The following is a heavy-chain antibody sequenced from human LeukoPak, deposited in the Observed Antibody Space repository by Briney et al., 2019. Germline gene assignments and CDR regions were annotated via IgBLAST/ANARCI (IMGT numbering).Heavy chain of an antibody. D-gene: IGHD5-12*01. CDR3: ARFHSGYDMGEY. Sequence: SETLSLTCTVSGGSISSSTYYWGWIRQPPGKGLEWVGSIYYSGSTYYNPSLKSRVTISVDTSKNQFSLKLSSVTAADTAVNYCARFHSGYDMGEYWGQGTLVTVSS. CDR1: GGSISSSTYY. V-gene: IGHV4-39*01. J-gene: IGHJ4*02. CDR2: IYYSGST.